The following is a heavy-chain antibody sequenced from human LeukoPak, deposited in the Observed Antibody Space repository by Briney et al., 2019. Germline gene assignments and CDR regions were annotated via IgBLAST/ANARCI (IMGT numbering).Heavy chain of an antibody. CDR3: AKDDYGSYDY. J-gene: IGHJ4*02. Sequence: GGSLRLSCAASGFTVSSNYMSWVRQAPGKGLEWVSVIYSGGSTYYADSVKGRFTISRDNSKNTLYLQMNSLRVEDTALYYCAKDDYGSYDYWGQGTLVTVSS. V-gene: IGHV3-53*01. CDR2: IYSGGST. D-gene: IGHD4/OR15-4a*01. CDR1: GFTVSSNY.